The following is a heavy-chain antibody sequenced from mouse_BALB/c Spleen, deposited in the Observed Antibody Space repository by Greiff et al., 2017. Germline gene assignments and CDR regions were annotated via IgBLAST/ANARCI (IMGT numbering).Heavy chain of an antibody. Sequence: EVKLQESGTVLARPGASVKMSCKASGYSFTSYWMHWVKQRPGPGLEWIGAIYPGNSDTSYNQKFKGKAKLTAVTSASTAYMELSSLTNDDSAVYYCTRSHYYYGSYYAMDYWGQGTSVTVAS. V-gene: IGHV1-5*01. CDR1: GYSFTSYW. CDR3: TRSHYYYGSYYAMDY. J-gene: IGHJ4*01. CDR2: IYPGNSDT. D-gene: IGHD1-1*01.